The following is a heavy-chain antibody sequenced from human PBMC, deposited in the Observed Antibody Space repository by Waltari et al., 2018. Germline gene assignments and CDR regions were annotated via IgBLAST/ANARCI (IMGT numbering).Heavy chain of an antibody. D-gene: IGHD3-10*01. CDR3: ARASYYGDVDY. V-gene: IGHV4-59*12. Sequence: QVHLQESGPGLVKPAETLSLSCTVSGGSSGSCYWSWIRQPPGKGREWIGYIYYSGSSTSSPSLQSRVPMSVDTSKPPLSLKLSSVTAADTSVYYCARASYYGDVDYWGPGILVTVSS. J-gene: IGHJ4*02. CDR2: IYYSGSS. CDR1: GGSSGSCY.